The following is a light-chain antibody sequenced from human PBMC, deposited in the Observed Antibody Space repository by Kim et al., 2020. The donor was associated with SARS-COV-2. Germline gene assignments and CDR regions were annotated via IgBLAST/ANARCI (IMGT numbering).Light chain of an antibody. CDR1: QSVSSN. CDR2: GAS. Sequence: ELVLTQSPGTLSLSPGERATLSCRASQSVSSNLAWYQQRPGQAPRLLIYGASNRATGIPDRFSGSGSGTDFTLTISRLEPEDFAVYYCQQYGSLPVTFGPGTKVDIK. J-gene: IGKJ3*01. CDR3: QQYGSLPVT. V-gene: IGKV3-20*01.